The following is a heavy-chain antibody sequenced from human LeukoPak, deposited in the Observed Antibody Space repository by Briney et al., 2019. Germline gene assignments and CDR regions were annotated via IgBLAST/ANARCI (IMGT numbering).Heavy chain of an antibody. CDR3: ARGSRRKNAFDI. CDR1: GGSISSSNFY. CDR2: IYYSGST. V-gene: IGHV4-39*07. Sequence: SETLSLTCTVSGGSISSSNFYWGWIRQPPGKGLEWIGSIYYSGSTYYNPSLKSRVTISVDTSKNQFSLKLSSVTAADTAVYYCARGSRRKNAFDIWGQGTMVTVSS. J-gene: IGHJ3*02. D-gene: IGHD1-14*01.